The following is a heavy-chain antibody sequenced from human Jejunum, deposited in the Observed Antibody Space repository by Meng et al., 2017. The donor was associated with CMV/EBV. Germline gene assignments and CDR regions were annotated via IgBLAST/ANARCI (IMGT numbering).Heavy chain of an antibody. CDR1: GDSISSGNSY. CDR2: IYENGST. Sequence: VSGDSISSGNSYWSWIRQPPRKGLEWIGYIYENGSTSYSPSLESRVTISVDTSKNQFSLKVMSVTAADTAVYYCAREGTNSYYFDYWGQGTLVTVSS. J-gene: IGHJ4*02. D-gene: IGHD1-14*01. CDR3: AREGTNSYYFDY. V-gene: IGHV4-30-4*01.